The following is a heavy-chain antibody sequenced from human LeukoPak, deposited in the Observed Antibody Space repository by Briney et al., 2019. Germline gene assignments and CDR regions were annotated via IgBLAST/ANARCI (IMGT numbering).Heavy chain of an antibody. D-gene: IGHD5-18*01. CDR2: IYYSGST. J-gene: IGHJ4*02. CDR1: GGSISSGGYS. V-gene: IGHV4-61*08. Sequence: SETLSLTCAVSGGSISSGGYSWSWIRQPPGKGLEWIGYIYYSGSTNYNPSLKSRVTISVDTSKNQFSLKLSSVTAADTAVYYCARNARGYSYGFDYWGQGTLVTVSS. CDR3: ARNARGYSYGFDY.